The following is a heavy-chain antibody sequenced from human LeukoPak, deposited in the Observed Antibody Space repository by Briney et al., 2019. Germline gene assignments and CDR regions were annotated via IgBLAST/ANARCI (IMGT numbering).Heavy chain of an antibody. Sequence: GGSLRLSCAASGFTFSSYAMHWVRQAPGKGLEWVAVISYDGSNKYYADSVKGRFTISRDNSKNTLYLQMNSLRAEDTAVYYCASPNSGSYLVDYWGQGTLVTVSS. D-gene: IGHD1-26*01. V-gene: IGHV3-30*04. CDR2: ISYDGSNK. CDR1: GFTFSSYA. J-gene: IGHJ4*02. CDR3: ASPNSGSYLVDY.